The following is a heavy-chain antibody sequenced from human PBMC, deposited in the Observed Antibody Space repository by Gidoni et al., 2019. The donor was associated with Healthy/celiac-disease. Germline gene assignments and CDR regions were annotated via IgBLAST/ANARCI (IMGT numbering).Heavy chain of an antibody. J-gene: IGHJ4*02. CDR2: INHSGST. D-gene: IGHD6-19*01. V-gene: IGHV4-34*01. CDR1: GGSFSGYY. CDR3: ARGLHPGIAVAGGPY. Sequence: QVQLQQWGAGLLKPSETLSLTCAVYGGSFSGYYWSWIRQPPGKGLEWIGEINHSGSTNYNPSLKSRVTISVDTSKKQFSLKLSSVTAADTAVYYCARGLHPGIAVAGGPYWGQGTLVTVSS.